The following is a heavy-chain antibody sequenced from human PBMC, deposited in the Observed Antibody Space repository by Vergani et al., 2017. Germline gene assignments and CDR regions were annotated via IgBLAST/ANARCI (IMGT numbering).Heavy chain of an antibody. CDR1: GGSFSGYY. CDR2: INHSGST. CDR3: ARSRYSSSWYYYYGMDV. D-gene: IGHD6-13*01. J-gene: IGHJ6*02. V-gene: IGHV4-34*01. Sequence: QVQLQQWGAGLLKPSETLSLTCAVYGGSFSGYYWSWIRQPPGKGLEWIGEINHSGSTNYNPSLKSRVTMSVDTSKNQFSLKLSSVTAADTAVYYCARSRYSSSWYYYYGMDVWGQGTTVTVSS.